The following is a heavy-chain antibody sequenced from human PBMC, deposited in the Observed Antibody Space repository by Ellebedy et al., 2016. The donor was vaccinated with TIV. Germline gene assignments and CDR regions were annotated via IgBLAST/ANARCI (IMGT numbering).Heavy chain of an antibody. J-gene: IGHJ4*02. CDR2: FIPAFRRA. D-gene: IGHD3-10*01. CDR3: ARGLWFGDQIYYFDY. CDR1: GGTLSIYT. V-gene: IGHV1-69*13. Sequence: AASVKVSCKASGGTLSIYTLSWVRQAPGQGLEWMGGFIPAFRRADYAQKFQGRVTITADESTKTADMELTSLTSEDTAMYVCARGLWFGDQIYYFDYWGQGTLVTVS.